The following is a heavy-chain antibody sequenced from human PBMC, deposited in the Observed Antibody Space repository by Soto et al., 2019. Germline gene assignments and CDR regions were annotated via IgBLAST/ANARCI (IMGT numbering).Heavy chain of an antibody. CDR1: GFTFSSYS. CDR3: TRAGRGAVVVGDLGYFYYGMDV. D-gene: IGHD2-15*01. Sequence: SLRLSCAASGFTFSSYSMKWVRQAPGKGLEWVSHISSSSTGMYYADSVKGRFIISRDNAKNSLYLQMNNLRDEDTAVYYCTRAGRGAVVVGDLGYFYYGMDVWGQGTTVTVSS. CDR2: ISSSSTGM. J-gene: IGHJ6*02. V-gene: IGHV3-48*02.